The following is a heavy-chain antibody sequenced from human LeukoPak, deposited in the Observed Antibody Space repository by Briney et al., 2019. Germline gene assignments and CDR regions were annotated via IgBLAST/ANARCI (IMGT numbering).Heavy chain of an antibody. D-gene: IGHD1-1*01. V-gene: IGHV4-34*01. J-gene: IGHJ3*02. Sequence: SRVTISVDTSKNQFSLKLSSVTAADTAVYYCARERQGTTGTTGSASDIWGQGTMVTVSS. CDR3: ARERQGTTGTTGSASDI.